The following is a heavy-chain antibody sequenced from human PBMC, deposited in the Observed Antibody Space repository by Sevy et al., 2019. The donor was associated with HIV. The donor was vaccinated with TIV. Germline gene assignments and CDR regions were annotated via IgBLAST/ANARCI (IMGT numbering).Heavy chain of an antibody. Sequence: GGSLRLSCAASGFTFSSYAMSWVRQAPRKGLEWVSAISGSGGSTYYADSVKGRFTISRDNSKNTLYLQMNSLRAEDTAVYYCAKGVAKNYYYYMDVWGKGTTVTVSS. J-gene: IGHJ6*03. CDR3: AKGVAKNYYYYMDV. CDR1: GFTFSSYA. CDR2: ISGSGGST. D-gene: IGHD2-15*01. V-gene: IGHV3-23*01.